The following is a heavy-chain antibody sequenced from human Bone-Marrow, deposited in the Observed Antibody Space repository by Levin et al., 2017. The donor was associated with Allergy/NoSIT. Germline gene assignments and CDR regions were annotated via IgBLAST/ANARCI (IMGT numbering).Heavy chain of an antibody. V-gene: IGHV1-69*13. D-gene: IGHD3-3*01. CDR3: ARDLSHELTIFGVVTTTTYNWFDP. CDR1: GGTFSSYA. J-gene: IGHJ5*02. Sequence: SVKVSCKASGGTFSSYAISWVRQAPGQGLEWMGGIIPIFGTANYAQKFQGRVTITADESTSTAYMELSSLRSEDTAVYYCARDLSHELTIFGVVTTTTYNWFDPWGQGTLVTVSS. CDR2: IIPIFGTA.